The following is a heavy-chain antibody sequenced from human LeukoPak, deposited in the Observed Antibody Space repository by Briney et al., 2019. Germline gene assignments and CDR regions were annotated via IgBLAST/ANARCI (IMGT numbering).Heavy chain of an antibody. V-gene: IGHV1-18*01. J-gene: IGHJ6*02. CDR1: GYTFTSYG. CDR2: ISAYNGNT. CDR3: ARAPLRNYYYYGMDV. Sequence: GASVKVSCKASGYTFTSYGISWVRQAPGQGLEWMGWISAYNGNTNYAQKLQGRVTMTTDTSTSTAYMELRSLRSDDTAVYYCARAPLRNYYYYGMDVWGQGTTVTVSS.